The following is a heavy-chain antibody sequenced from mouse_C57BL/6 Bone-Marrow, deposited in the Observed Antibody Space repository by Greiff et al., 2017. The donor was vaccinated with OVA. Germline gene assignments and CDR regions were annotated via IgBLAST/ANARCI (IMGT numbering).Heavy chain of an antibody. V-gene: IGHV14-3*01. CDR1: GFNIQNTY. J-gene: IGHJ1*03. CDR2: IDPANGNT. Sequence: VQLQQSVAELVRPGASVKLSCTASGFNIQNTYMHWVKQRPEQGLEWIGRIDPANGNTKYAPKFQGKATITADTSSNTAYLQLSSLTSEDTAIYYCAGLLWFPYWYFDVWGTGTTVTVSS. D-gene: IGHD2-2*01. CDR3: AGLLWFPYWYFDV.